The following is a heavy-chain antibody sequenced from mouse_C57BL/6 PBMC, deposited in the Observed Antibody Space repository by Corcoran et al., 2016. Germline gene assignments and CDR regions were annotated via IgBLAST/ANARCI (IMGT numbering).Heavy chain of an antibody. CDR1: GYSITSGYY. J-gene: IGHJ2*01. V-gene: IGHV3-6*01. CDR2: ISYDGSN. Sequence: DVQLQESGPGLVKPSQSLSLTCSVTGYSITSGYYWNWIRQFPGNKLEWMGYISYDGSNNYNPSLKNRISITRDTSKNQFFLKLNSVTTEDTATYYCARVDYYGSSPYYFDYWGQGTTLTVSS. CDR3: ARVDYYGSSPYYFDY. D-gene: IGHD1-1*01.